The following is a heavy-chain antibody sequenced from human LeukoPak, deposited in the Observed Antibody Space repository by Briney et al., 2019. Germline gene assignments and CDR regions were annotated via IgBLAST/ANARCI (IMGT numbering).Heavy chain of an antibody. V-gene: IGHV1-69*05. D-gene: IGHD3-10*01. CDR1: GGTFSSYA. CDR3: ARVSTMVRGVIAYWFDP. J-gene: IGHJ5*02. CDR2: IIPTFGTA. Sequence: ASVKVSCKASGGTFSSYAISWVRQAPGQGLEWMGGIIPTFGTANYAQKLQGRVTMTTDTSTSTAYMELRSLRSDDTAVYYCARVSTMVRGVIAYWFDPWGQGTLVTVSS.